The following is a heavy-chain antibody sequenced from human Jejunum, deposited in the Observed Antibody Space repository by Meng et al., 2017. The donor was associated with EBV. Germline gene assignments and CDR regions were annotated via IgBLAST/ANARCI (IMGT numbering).Heavy chain of an antibody. CDR3: ARGRGYDYGDS. D-gene: IGHD5-12*01. CDR2: MYYTGKA. J-gene: IGHJ5*02. V-gene: IGHV4-61*01. CDR1: GDSVSGYNY. Sequence: QVQLQESGPGLLKPSETLSLTCSVSGDSVSGYNYWTWIRQPPGKGLEWIGNMYYTGKAIYKPSLQSRVTISVDTSKNQFSLRVTSVTAADTAIYYCARGRGYDYGDSWGQVTLVTVST.